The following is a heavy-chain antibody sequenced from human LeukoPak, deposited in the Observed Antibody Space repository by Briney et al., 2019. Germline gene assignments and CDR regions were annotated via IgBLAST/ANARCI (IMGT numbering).Heavy chain of an antibody. CDR1: GFIFSDAW. D-gene: IGHD6-13*01. CDR2: IRRKTDGETT. Sequence: PGGSLRLSCVASGFIFSDAWVSWVRQAPGKGLEWVGRIRRKTDGETTDYAAPVKGRFSISRDDSKNTVYLQMNSLKIEDTAVYHCTGSRWATNDYWGQGSLVTVSS. V-gene: IGHV3-15*01. J-gene: IGHJ4*02. CDR3: TGSRWATNDY.